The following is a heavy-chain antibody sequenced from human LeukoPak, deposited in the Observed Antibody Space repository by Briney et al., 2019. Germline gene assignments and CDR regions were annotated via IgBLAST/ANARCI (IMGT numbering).Heavy chain of an antibody. Sequence: SETLSLTCAVYGASFSGYYWSWIRQPPGKGLEWIGEINHSGSTNYNPSLKSRVTISVDTSKNQFSLKLSSVTAADTAVYYCARASEDSSSWPVDYWGQGTLVTVSS. CDR3: ARASEDSSSWPVDY. D-gene: IGHD6-13*01. J-gene: IGHJ4*02. CDR2: INHSGST. V-gene: IGHV4-34*01. CDR1: GASFSGYY.